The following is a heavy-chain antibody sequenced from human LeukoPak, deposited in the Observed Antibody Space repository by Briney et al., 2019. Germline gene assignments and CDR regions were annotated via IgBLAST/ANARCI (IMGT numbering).Heavy chain of an antibody. J-gene: IGHJ4*02. Sequence: SETLSLTCTVSGASMTSYYWTWIRQPPGMGLEWVGYMYFGERTNYNPSPKSRATISIDTSKKQFSLNLKSVTAADTAVYYCARIPGDRPDDWGQGTLVTVS. V-gene: IGHV4-59*01. CDR3: ARIPGDRPDD. CDR1: GASMTSYY. CDR2: MYFGERT. D-gene: IGHD7-27*01.